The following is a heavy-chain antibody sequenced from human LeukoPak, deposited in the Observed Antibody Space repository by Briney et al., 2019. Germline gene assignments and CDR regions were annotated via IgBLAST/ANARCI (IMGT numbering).Heavy chain of an antibody. CDR2: IRSKANNYAT. CDR1: GFTFSGSA. Sequence: GGSQRLSCAASGFTFSGSAMQWVRQASGKGLEWVGRIRSKANNYATAYAASVKGRFTISRDDSKNTAYLQMNSLKTEDTAVYYCTRPHFGDYSDDYWGQGTLVTVSS. CDR3: TRPHFGDYSDDY. D-gene: IGHD4-17*01. J-gene: IGHJ4*02. V-gene: IGHV3-73*01.